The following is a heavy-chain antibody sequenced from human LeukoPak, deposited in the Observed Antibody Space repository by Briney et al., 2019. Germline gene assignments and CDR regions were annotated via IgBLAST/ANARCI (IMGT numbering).Heavy chain of an antibody. J-gene: IGHJ4*02. CDR2: INHSGST. D-gene: IGHD2-21*02. V-gene: IGHV4-34*01. CDR1: GGSFSGYY. Sequence: SETLSLTCAVYGGSFSGYYWSWIRQPPGKGLEWIGEINHSGSTNYNPSLKSRVTISVDTSKNQFSLKLSSVTAADTAVYHCARKAYCGGDCYSYFDYWGQGTLVTVSS. CDR3: ARKAYCGGDCYSYFDY.